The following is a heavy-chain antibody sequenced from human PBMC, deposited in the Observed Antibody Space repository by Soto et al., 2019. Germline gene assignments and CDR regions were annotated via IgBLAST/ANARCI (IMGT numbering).Heavy chain of an antibody. Sequence: PGGSLRLSCATSGFTFSNSSLNWVRQAPGKGLMWVSSISSSSTYIYYTDSVKGRFTISRDNAKNSLYLQMNSLRAEDTAVYYCARELIVGALSFDPWGQGTLVTVSS. CDR3: ARELIVGALSFDP. V-gene: IGHV3-21*01. D-gene: IGHD1-26*01. CDR2: ISSSSTYI. CDR1: GFTFSNSS. J-gene: IGHJ5*02.